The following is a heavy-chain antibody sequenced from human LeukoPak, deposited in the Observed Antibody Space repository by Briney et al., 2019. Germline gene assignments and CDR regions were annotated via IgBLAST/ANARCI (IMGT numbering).Heavy chain of an antibody. J-gene: IGHJ5*02. V-gene: IGHV3-11*04. Sequence: GGSLRLSCAASGFTFSDYYMSWIRQAPGKGLEWVSYISISGSTIYYADSVKGRFTISRDNAKNSLFLQMNSLRAEDTAVYYCARDVVLRYFDWLSDGFDPWGQGTLVTVSS. CDR3: ARDVVLRYFDWLSDGFDP. D-gene: IGHD3-9*01. CDR1: GFTFSDYY. CDR2: ISISGSTI.